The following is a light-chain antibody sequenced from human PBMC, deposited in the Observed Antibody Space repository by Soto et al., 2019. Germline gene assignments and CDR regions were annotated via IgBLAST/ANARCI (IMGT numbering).Light chain of an antibody. CDR2: EVN. CDR3: RSYTSSSTYV. CDR1: RSDIGGYNY. Sequence: QSVLTQPASVSGSPGQSITISCSGTRSDIGGYNYVSWYQHHPGKAPNLMIYEVNTRPSGVSDRFSGSKSGNTASLTISGLQAEDEADYYCRSYTSSSTYVFGSGTKVTVL. J-gene: IGLJ1*01. V-gene: IGLV2-14*01.